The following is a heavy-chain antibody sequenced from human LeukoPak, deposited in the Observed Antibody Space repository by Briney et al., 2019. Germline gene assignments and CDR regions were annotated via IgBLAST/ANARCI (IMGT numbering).Heavy chain of an antibody. J-gene: IGHJ4*02. D-gene: IGHD3-10*01. V-gene: IGHV3-64*01. Sequence: ETGGSLRLSCAASGFTFSSYTMYWVRQAPGKGLEYVSAISSNGGSTYYANSVKGRFTISRDNSKNTLYLQMGSLRAEDMAVYYCAREPPYGYFDYWGQGTLVTVSS. CDR1: GFTFSSYT. CDR3: AREPPYGYFDY. CDR2: ISSNGGST.